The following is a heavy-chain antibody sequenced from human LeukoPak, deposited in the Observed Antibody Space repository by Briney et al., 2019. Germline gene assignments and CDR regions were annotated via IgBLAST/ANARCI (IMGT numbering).Heavy chain of an antibody. Sequence: VASVKVSCKASGYTFTGYYMHWVRQAPGQGLEWMGWINPKSGGTNYAQKFQGRVTMTRDTSISTAYMELSRLRSDDTAVYYCARGDTVKQEGIWGQGTLVTVSS. D-gene: IGHD4-11*01. CDR1: GYTFTGYY. CDR3: ARGDTVKQEGI. V-gene: IGHV1-2*02. CDR2: INPKSGGT. J-gene: IGHJ4*02.